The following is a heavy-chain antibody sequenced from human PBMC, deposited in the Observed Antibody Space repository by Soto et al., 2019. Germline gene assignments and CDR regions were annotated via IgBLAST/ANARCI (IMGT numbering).Heavy chain of an antibody. CDR3: AREVRYYDSSGSFDY. CDR1: GFTFSNYD. V-gene: IGHV3-13*01. D-gene: IGHD3-22*01. Sequence: GGSLRLSCAASGFTFSNYDMHWVRQAPGKGLEWVSAFGSAGDIYYTDSVKGRFTISRENGKNSLYLQMNSLRAEDTAVYYCAREVRYYDSSGSFDYWGQGTLVTVSS. CDR2: FGSAGDI. J-gene: IGHJ4*02.